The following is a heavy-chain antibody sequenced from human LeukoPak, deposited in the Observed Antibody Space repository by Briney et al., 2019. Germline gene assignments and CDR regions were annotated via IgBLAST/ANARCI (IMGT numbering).Heavy chain of an antibody. J-gene: IGHJ3*02. D-gene: IGHD2-21*02. CDR1: GYTLTELS. CDR3: AKDLLAYCGGDCYLRAFDI. Sequence: ASVKVSCKVSGYTLTELSMHWVRQAPGKGLEWMGGFDPEDGETIYAQKFQGRVTMTEDTSTDTAYMELSSLRSEDTAVYYCAKDLLAYCGGDCYLRAFDIWGQGTMVTVSS. CDR2: FDPEDGET. V-gene: IGHV1-24*01.